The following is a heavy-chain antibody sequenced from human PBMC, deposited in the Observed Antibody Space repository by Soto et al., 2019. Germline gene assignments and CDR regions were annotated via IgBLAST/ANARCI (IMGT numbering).Heavy chain of an antibody. CDR2: ITTSSAYI. J-gene: IGHJ5*02. V-gene: IGHV3-21*01. CDR1: GFTFNTYD. Sequence: EVQLVESGGGLVKPGGSLRLSCAASGFTFNTYDMNWVGQAPGKGLEWVSSITTSSAYIYYADSLKGRITISRDNAKNSLFLQMTSLRAEDTAVYYGVMSGTARLLRHSWFDTWGQGTLVTVSS. D-gene: IGHD2-21*01. CDR3: VMSGTARLLRHSWFDT.